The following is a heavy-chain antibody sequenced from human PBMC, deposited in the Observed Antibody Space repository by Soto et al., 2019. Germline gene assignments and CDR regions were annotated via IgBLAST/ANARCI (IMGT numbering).Heavy chain of an antibody. CDR3: ARVDESHSYYYMDV. Sequence: GASVKVSCKASGYTFTSYGISWVRQAPGQGLEWMGWISAYNGNTNYAQKLQGRVTMTTDTSTSTAYMELRSLRSDDTAVYYCARVDESHSYYYMDVWGKGTTVTVSS. V-gene: IGHV1-18*01. CDR1: GYTFTSYG. J-gene: IGHJ6*03. CDR2: ISAYNGNT. D-gene: IGHD3-9*01.